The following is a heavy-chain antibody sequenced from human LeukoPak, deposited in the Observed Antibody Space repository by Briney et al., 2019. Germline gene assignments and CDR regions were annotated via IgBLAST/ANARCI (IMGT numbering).Heavy chain of an antibody. Sequence: ASVKVSCKASGYTFTSYDINWVRQATGQGLEWMGWMNPNSGNTGYAQKFQGRVTMTRNTSITTAYMELSSLRSEDTAVYYCARGYSSGWYGWFDPWGQGTLVTVSS. CDR1: GYTFTSYD. CDR2: MNPNSGNT. J-gene: IGHJ5*02. V-gene: IGHV1-8*01. D-gene: IGHD6-19*01. CDR3: ARGYSSGWYGWFDP.